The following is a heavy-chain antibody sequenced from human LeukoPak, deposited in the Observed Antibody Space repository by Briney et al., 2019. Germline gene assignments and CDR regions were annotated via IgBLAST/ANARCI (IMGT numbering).Heavy chain of an antibody. CDR2: ISDKSDAI. CDR3: ARDKPAGYCVDY. V-gene: IGHV3-48*02. J-gene: IGHJ4*02. CDR1: GFNFSPYS. Sequence: GRSLRLSCAASGFNFSPYSMNWVRRAPGKGLEWLSYISDKSDAIYYADSVKGRFTISRDNAKNSLYLHMNSLRDEDTAVYYCARDKPAGYCVDYWGQGTLVTVSS. D-gene: IGHD3-9*01.